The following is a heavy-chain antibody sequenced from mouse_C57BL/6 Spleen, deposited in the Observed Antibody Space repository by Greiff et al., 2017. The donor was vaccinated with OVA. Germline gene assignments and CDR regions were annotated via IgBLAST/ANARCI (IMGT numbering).Heavy chain of an antibody. Sequence: EVQLVESGGGLVKPGGSLKLSCAASGFTFSDYGMHWVRQAPEKGLEWVAYISPGSSTIYYADKVKGRFTISTDNAENTMFLQMTSLRSEDTAMYYCARRIPTVAYYYAMDYWGQGTSVTVSS. CDR1: GFTFSDYG. V-gene: IGHV5-17*01. J-gene: IGHJ4*01. CDR3: ARRIPTVAYYYAMDY. D-gene: IGHD1-1*01. CDR2: ISPGSSTI.